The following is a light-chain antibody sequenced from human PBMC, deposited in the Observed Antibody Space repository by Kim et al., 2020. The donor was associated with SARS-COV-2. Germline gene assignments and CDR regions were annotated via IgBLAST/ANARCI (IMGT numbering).Light chain of an antibody. CDR1: KLGDKY. J-gene: IGLJ2*01. Sequence: LSPGQTASITCSGDKLGDKYACWYQQKPGQSPVLVIYQDSKRPSGIPERFSGSNSGNTATLTISGTQAMDEADYYCQAWDSSTVVFGGGTQLTVL. V-gene: IGLV3-1*01. CDR2: QDS. CDR3: QAWDSSTVV.